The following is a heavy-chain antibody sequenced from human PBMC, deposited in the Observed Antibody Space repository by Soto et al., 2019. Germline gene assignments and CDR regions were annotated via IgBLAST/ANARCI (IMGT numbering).Heavy chain of an antibody. D-gene: IGHD1-7*01. CDR2: IIPILGIA. V-gene: IGHV1-69*02. Sequence: SVKVSCKSSGGTFSSYTISWVRQAPGQGLEWMGRIIPILGIANYAQKFQGRVTITADKSTSTAYMELSSLRSEDTAVYYCARSITGTTSMDVWGKGTTVTVSS. CDR1: GGTFSSYT. CDR3: ARSITGTTSMDV. J-gene: IGHJ6*04.